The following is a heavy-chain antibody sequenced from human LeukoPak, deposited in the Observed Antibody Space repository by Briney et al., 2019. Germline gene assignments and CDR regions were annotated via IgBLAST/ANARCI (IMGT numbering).Heavy chain of an antibody. Sequence: GGSLRLSCAASGFTFSSYGMHWVRQAPGKGLEWVAFIRYDGSNKYYADSVKGRFTISRDNSKNTLYLQMNSLRAEDTAVYYCAKGYGSGSKRDNWFDPWGQGTLVTVSS. V-gene: IGHV3-30*02. CDR3: AKGYGSGSKRDNWFDP. CDR2: IRYDGSNK. J-gene: IGHJ5*02. D-gene: IGHD3-10*01. CDR1: GFTFSSYG.